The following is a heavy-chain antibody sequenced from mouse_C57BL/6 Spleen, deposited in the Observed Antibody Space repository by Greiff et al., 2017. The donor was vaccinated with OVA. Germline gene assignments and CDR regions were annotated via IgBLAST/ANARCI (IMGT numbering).Heavy chain of an antibody. J-gene: IGHJ4*01. V-gene: IGHV1-55*01. CDR2: IYPGSGCT. Sequence: QVQLQQPGAELVKPGASVKMSCKASGYTFTSYWITWVKQRPGQGLEWIGDIYPGSGCTNYNEKFKSKATLTVDTTSSTAYMQLSSLTSEDSAVYYCARRDLQSNGGYYAMDYWGQGTSVTVSS. D-gene: IGHD5-1*01. CDR1: GYTFTSYW. CDR3: ARRDLQSNGGYYAMDY.